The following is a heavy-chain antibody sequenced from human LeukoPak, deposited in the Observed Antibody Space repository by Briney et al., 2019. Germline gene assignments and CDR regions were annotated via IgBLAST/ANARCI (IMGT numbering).Heavy chain of an antibody. CDR1: GGSFSGYY. J-gene: IGHJ4*02. CDR3: ARGGYSYGN. D-gene: IGHD5-18*01. V-gene: IGHV4-34*01. Sequence: SETLSLTCAVYGGSFSGYYWSWIRQPPGKGLEWIGEINHSGSTNYNPSLKSRVTISVDTSKNQFSLKLSSVTAADTAVYYCARGGYSYGNWGQGTLVTVSS. CDR2: INHSGST.